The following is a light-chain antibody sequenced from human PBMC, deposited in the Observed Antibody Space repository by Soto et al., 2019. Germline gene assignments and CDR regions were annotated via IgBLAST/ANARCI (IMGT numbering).Light chain of an antibody. CDR2: AAS. J-gene: IGKJ4*01. CDR3: QQSYSTPPVT. Sequence: DIPMTQSPSSLSASVGDRVTITCRASQSISSYLNWYQHKPGKAPRLLIYAASSLQSGVPSRFSGGGSGTDFTLTISSLQPEDFATYYCQQSYSTPPVTFGGGTKVEIK. V-gene: IGKV1-39*01. CDR1: QSISSY.